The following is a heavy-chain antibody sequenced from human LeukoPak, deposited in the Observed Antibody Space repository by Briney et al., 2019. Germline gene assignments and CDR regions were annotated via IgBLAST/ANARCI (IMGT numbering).Heavy chain of an antibody. CDR1: GGSITNSSYY. CDR3: ARDRGGSYDYWFDP. J-gene: IGHJ5*02. CDR2: IYYSGST. V-gene: IGHV4-61*01. Sequence: SETLSLTCTVSGGSITNSSYYWDWIRQPPGKGLEWIGYIYYSGSTNYNPSLKSRVTISVDTSKNQFSLKLSSVTAADTAMYYCARDRGGSYDYWFDPWGQGTLVTVSS. D-gene: IGHD5-12*01.